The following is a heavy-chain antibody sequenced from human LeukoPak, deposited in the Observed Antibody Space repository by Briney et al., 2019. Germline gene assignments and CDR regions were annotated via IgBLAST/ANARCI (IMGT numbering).Heavy chain of an antibody. CDR3: ARDLQQLVPYYYYMDV. D-gene: IGHD6-6*01. CDR1: GGSISGGTYY. CDR2: IYYSGST. V-gene: IGHV4-39*07. J-gene: IGHJ6*03. Sequence: KASETLSLTCTVSGGSISGGTYYWGWIRQPPGKGLEWIGSIYYSGSTYYNPSLKSRVTISVDTSKNQFSLKLSSVTAADTAVYYCARDLQQLVPYYYYMDVWGKGTTVTVSS.